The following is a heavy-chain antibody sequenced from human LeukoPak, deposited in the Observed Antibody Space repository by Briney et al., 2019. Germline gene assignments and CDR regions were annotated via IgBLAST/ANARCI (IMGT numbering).Heavy chain of an antibody. D-gene: IGHD5-18*01. CDR3: ARADWDTAMIDY. J-gene: IGHJ4*02. CDR2: ISSGGSTI. CDR1: GFTFSSYA. V-gene: IGHV3-48*04. Sequence: GGSLRLSCAASGFTFSSYAMHWVRQAPAKGLEWVSYISSGGSTIYYADSVKGRFTISRDNAKNSLYLQMNSLRAEDTAVYYCARADWDTAMIDYWGQGTLVTVSS.